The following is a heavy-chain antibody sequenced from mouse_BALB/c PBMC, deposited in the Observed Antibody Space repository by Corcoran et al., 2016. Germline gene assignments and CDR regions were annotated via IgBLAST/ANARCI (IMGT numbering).Heavy chain of an antibody. V-gene: IGHV1-84*02. CDR3: AANWFYAMDY. Sequence: QMQLQESGPGLVKPGASVTITCKASGYTFTDYSLDWVKQKPGQGIEWIGWIYPGSGNTKYNEKFKGKATLTVDTSSSTAYMQLSSLTSDDTAVCFCAANWFYAMDYWGQGTSVTVSS. J-gene: IGHJ4*01. D-gene: IGHD4-1*01. CDR1: GYTFTDYS. CDR2: IYPGSGNT.